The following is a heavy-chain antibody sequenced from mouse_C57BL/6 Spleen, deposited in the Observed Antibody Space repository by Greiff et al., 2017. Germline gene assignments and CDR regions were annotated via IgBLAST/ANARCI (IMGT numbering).Heavy chain of an antibody. V-gene: IGHV1-80*01. J-gene: IGHJ2*01. CDR1: GYAFSSYW. Sequence: LVESGAELVKPGASVKISCKASGYAFSSYWMNWVKQRPGKGLEWIGQIYPGDGDTNYNGKFKGKATLTADKSSSTAYMQLSSLTSEDSAVYCCARGTTVWVDDWGQGTTLTVSS. CDR2: IYPGDGDT. CDR3: ARGTTVWVDD. D-gene: IGHD1-1*01.